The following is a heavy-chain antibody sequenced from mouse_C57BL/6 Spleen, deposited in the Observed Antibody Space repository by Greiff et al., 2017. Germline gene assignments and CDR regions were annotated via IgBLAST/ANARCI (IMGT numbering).Heavy chain of an antibody. CDR2: MDPANGHT. Sequence: VQLQQSVAALVRPGASVKLSCTASGFNIKNTYMHWVKQRPEQGLEWIGRMDPANGHTKYAPKFQGKAPIAADTSSNTAYLQLSSLTSEDTAIYYCARDTTVVARDFDVWGTGTTVTVSS. J-gene: IGHJ1*03. V-gene: IGHV14-3*01. CDR3: ARDTTVVARDFDV. CDR1: GFNIKNTY. D-gene: IGHD1-1*01.